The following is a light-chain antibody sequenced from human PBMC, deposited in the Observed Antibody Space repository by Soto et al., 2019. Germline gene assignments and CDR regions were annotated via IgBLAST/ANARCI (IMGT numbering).Light chain of an antibody. J-gene: IGKJ1*01. CDR1: ESVSTT. CDR3: QQYINWPRT. V-gene: IGKV3-15*01. CDR2: GAS. Sequence: EIVMTQSPATLSVSPGERATLSCWASESVSTTLAWYQQIPGQAPRLLIYGASTRATGIPARFSVSGSGTEFTLTISSLQSEDFGVYYCQQYINWPRTFGQGTKVEIK.